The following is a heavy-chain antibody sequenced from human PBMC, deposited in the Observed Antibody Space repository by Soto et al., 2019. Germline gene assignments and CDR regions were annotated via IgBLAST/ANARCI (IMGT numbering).Heavy chain of an antibody. D-gene: IGHD4-17*01. Sequence: GSLRLSCAASGFTFSSYSMNWVRQAPGKGLEWVSYISSSSSTIYYADSVKGRFTISIDNSKNTLYLQMNSLRAEDTAVYYCAKRLTTVTNYFDYWGQGTLVTVSS. J-gene: IGHJ4*02. CDR2: ISSSSSTI. CDR1: GFTFSSYS. CDR3: AKRLTTVTNYFDY. V-gene: IGHV3-48*01.